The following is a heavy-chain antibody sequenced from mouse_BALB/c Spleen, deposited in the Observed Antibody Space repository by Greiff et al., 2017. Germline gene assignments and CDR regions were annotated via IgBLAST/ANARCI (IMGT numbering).Heavy chain of an antibody. CDR3: ARRSKDYAMDY. V-gene: IGHV5-12-2*01. D-gene: IGHD2-5*01. Sequence: DVKLVESGGGLVPPGGSLKLSCAASGFTFSSYTMSWVRQTPEKRLEWVAYISNGGGSTYYPDTVTGRFTISRDNAKNTLYLQMSSLKSEDTAMYYCARRSKDYAMDYWGQGTSVTVSS. CDR2: ISNGGGST. J-gene: IGHJ4*01. CDR1: GFTFSSYT.